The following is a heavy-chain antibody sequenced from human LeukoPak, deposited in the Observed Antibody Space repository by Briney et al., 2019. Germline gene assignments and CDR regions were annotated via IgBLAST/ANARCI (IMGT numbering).Heavy chain of an antibody. J-gene: IGHJ6*03. D-gene: IGHD2-21*02. V-gene: IGHV3-30*02. CDR2: IRYDGSNK. CDR3: ARVYCGGDCYYYYYYMDV. Sequence: AGGSLRLSCAASGFTFSSYGMHWVRQAPGKGLEWVAFIRYDGSNKYYADSVKGRFTISRDNAKNSLYLQMNSLRAEDTALYYCARVYCGGDCYYYYYYMDVWGKGTTVTVSS. CDR1: GFTFSSYG.